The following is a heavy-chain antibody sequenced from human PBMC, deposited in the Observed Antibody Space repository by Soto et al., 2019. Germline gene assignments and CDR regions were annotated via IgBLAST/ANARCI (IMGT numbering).Heavy chain of an antibody. D-gene: IGHD4-17*01. CDR1: GYTFINYG. J-gene: IGHJ4*02. Sequence: QVQLVQSGAEVKKPGASVKVSCKASGYTFINYGISWVRQAPGQGLEWMGWISAYNGKTNYAQKLQGRGTMTTYTSTSTAYMELRSLRSDDTAVYYCARRYGDPSSSAGFDYWGQGTLVTISS. CDR2: ISAYNGKT. CDR3: ARRYGDPSSSAGFDY. V-gene: IGHV1-18*01.